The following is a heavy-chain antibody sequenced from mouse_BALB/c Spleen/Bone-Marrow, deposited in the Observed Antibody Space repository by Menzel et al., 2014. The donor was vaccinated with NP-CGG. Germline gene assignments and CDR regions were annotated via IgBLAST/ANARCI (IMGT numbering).Heavy chain of an antibody. CDR3: VRDGDYRYACCTY. J-gene: IGHJ3*01. CDR1: GFTFSDYY. Sequence: EVKLQESGGGLVKPGGSLKLSCAASGFTFSDYYIYWVRQTPEKRLEWVATISDGGTYTYYPDTVKGRFTISRDNAKNNLYLQMNGLKSEDTAMYYCVRDGDYRYACCTYWCQGTLVTVSA. V-gene: IGHV5-4*02. D-gene: IGHD2-14*01. CDR2: ISDGGTYT.